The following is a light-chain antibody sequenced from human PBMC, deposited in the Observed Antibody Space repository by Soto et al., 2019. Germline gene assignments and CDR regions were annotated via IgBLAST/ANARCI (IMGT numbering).Light chain of an antibody. Sequence: EIVLTQSPGTLSLSPGERATLSCRASQSLSSYFLAWYQQKPGQAPRLLIHDTSNRATGIPDRFSVSGSGTDFTLTISRVEPEDFAVYYCQQFGSSPYTFGQGTKLEIK. CDR3: QQFGSSPYT. V-gene: IGKV3-20*01. J-gene: IGKJ2*01. CDR2: DTS. CDR1: QSLSSYF.